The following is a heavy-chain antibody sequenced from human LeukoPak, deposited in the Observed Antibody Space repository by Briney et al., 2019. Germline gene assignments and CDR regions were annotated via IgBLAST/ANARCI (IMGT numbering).Heavy chain of an antibody. CDR3: AXGVGANSRPDY. J-gene: IGHJ4*02. CDR1: GYTFTSYG. D-gene: IGHD1-26*01. CDR2: ISVYNGNT. V-gene: IGHV1-18*01. Sequence: ASVKVSCKASGYTFTSYGISWVRQAPGQGLEWMGWISVYNGNTKYAQKFQGRVTMTTGTSTSTAYMELRSLKSDDTAVYYCAXGVGANSRPDYWGQGTLVTVSS.